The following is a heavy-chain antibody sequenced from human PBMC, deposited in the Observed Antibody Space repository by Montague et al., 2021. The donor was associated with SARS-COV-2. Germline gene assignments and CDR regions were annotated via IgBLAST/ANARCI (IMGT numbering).Heavy chain of an antibody. Sequence: SETLSLTCTVSGGSISSYNWSWIRQPPGKGLECIGYIYYSGNTNYNPSLKSRVTISVDASKSQFSLKLSSVTAADTAVYYCARDGSAVAGLPRSYGLDVWGQGTTVTVSS. J-gene: IGHJ6*02. CDR1: GGSISSYN. CDR2: IYYSGNT. V-gene: IGHV4-59*12. D-gene: IGHD6-19*01. CDR3: ARDGSAVAGLPRSYGLDV.